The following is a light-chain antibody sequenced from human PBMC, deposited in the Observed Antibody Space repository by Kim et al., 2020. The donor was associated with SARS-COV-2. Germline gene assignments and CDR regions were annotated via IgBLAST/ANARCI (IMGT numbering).Light chain of an antibody. J-gene: IGKJ1*01. Sequence: SRGERATLSCRASQSVSSFYLGWYQQKPGQAPRLLIYGASTRATGIPDRFSGSGSGTDFTLTISRLEPEDFAVYFCQQYGNSSWTFGQGTKVDIK. V-gene: IGKV3-20*01. CDR1: QSVSSFY. CDR3: QQYGNSSWT. CDR2: GAS.